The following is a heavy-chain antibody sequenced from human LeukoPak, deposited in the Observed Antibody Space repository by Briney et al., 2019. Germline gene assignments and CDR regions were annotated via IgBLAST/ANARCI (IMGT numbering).Heavy chain of an antibody. CDR2: ISAYNGNT. J-gene: IGHJ5*02. CDR3: ARDLGDYDSSWFDP. Sequence: ASVTVSCKVSGYTFTIYGISWVRQAPGQGLEWMGWISAYNGNTKYAQKYQGRVTMTTDTSTSTAYMELRSLRSDDTAVYYCARDLGDYDSSWFDPWGQGTLVTVSS. D-gene: IGHD4-17*01. V-gene: IGHV1-18*01. CDR1: GYTFTIYG.